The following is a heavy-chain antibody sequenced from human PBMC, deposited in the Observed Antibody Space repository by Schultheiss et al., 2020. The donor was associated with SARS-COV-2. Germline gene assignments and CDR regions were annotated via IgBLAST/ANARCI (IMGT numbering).Heavy chain of an antibody. D-gene: IGHD6-13*01. CDR2: ISGSGGRT. CDR1: GFTFSTYA. Sequence: GESLKISCAVSGFTFSTYAMSWVRQAPGKGLEWVSAISGSGGRTYYADSVKGRFTISRDNSKNTLYVQMNSLRAEDTAVYYCAKERDSRGYFDYWGQGTLVTGSS. J-gene: IGHJ4*02. CDR3: AKERDSRGYFDY. V-gene: IGHV3-23*01.